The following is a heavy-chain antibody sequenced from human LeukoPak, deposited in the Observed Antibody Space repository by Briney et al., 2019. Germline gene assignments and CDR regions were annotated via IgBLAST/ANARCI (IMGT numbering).Heavy chain of an antibody. CDR3: ATVKYYYGSGSYPN. D-gene: IGHD3-10*01. CDR2: INHSGST. Sequence: SETLSLTCAVYGGSFSGYYWSWIRQPPGKGLEWIGEINHSGSTNYNPSLKSRVTISVDTSKSQFSLKLSSVTAADTAVYYCATVKYYYGSGSYPNWGQGTLVTVSS. J-gene: IGHJ1*01. CDR1: GGSFSGYY. V-gene: IGHV4-34*01.